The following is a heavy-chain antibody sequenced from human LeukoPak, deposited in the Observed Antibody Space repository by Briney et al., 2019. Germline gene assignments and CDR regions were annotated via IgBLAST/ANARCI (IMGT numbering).Heavy chain of an antibody. CDR3: AKDRVFRGSGWSFFDY. CDR2: ISWNSGSI. Sequence: GGSLRLSCAASGFTFDDYAMHWVRQAPGKGLGWASGISWNSGSIGYADSVKGRFTISRDNAKNSLYLQMNSLRAEDMALYYCAKDRVFRGSGWSFFDYWGQGTLVTVSS. V-gene: IGHV3-9*03. D-gene: IGHD6-19*01. CDR1: GFTFDDYA. J-gene: IGHJ4*02.